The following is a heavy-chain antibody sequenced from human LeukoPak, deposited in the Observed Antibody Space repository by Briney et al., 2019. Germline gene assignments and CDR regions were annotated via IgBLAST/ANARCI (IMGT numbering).Heavy chain of an antibody. D-gene: IGHD3-10*01. CDR2: IYYSGST. CDR3: ARAYYYGSGSYYATWDY. CDR1: GGSISSSSYY. V-gene: IGHV4-39*07. J-gene: IGHJ4*02. Sequence: SETLSLTCTVSGGSISSSSYYWGWIRQPPGKGLEWIGSIYYSGSTYYNPSLKSRVTISVDTSKNQFSLKLSSVTAADTAVYYCARAYYYGSGSYYATWDYWGQGTLVTVSS.